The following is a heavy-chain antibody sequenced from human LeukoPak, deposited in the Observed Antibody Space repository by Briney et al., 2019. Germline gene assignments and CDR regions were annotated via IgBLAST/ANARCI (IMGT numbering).Heavy chain of an antibody. CDR1: GVSISSYY. Sequence: SETLSLTCTVSGVSISSYYWSWLRQPAGKGLEWIGRIYTSGTTHYNPSLKSRVTMSVDTSKNQFSLKLSSVTAADTAVYYCARLSTVTTSFDYWGQGTLVTVSS. V-gene: IGHV4-4*07. CDR3: ARLSTVTTSFDY. J-gene: IGHJ4*02. D-gene: IGHD4-17*01. CDR2: IYTSGTT.